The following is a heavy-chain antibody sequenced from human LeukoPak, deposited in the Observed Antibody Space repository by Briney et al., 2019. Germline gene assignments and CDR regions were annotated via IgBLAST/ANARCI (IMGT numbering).Heavy chain of an antibody. CDR2: IYSGGST. J-gene: IGHJ6*02. CDR1: GFTVSSNC. Sequence: GRSLRLSCAASGFTVSSNCMSWVSQAPGKGLEWVSVIYSGGSTYYADSVKGRFTISRDNSKNTLYLQMNSLRAEDTAVYYCASRYYYDSSGYSPYYYYGMDVWGQGTTVTVSS. V-gene: IGHV3-66*01. CDR3: ASRYYYDSSGYSPYYYYGMDV. D-gene: IGHD3-22*01.